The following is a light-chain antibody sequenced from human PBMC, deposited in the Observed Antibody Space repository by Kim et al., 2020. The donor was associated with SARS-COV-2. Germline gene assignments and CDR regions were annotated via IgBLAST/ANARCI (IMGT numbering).Light chain of an antibody. V-gene: IGLV3-1*01. CDR3: QAWDSSTAGVV. Sequence: SPGQTASITCSGDKVGDKYSCWYQQKPGQSPVLVIYQDSKRPSGIPERFSGSNSGNTATLTISGTQAMDEADYYCQAWDSSTAGVVFGGGTQLTVL. CDR1: KVGDKY. J-gene: IGLJ2*01. CDR2: QDS.